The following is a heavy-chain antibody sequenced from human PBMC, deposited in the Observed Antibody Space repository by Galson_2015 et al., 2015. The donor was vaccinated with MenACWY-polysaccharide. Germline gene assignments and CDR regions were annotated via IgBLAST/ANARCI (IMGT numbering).Heavy chain of an antibody. CDR1: GFSLSSCG. V-gene: IGHV3-33*01. CDR3: ARESEPYDAFDV. J-gene: IGHJ3*01. CDR2: IWSNGISN. Sequence: SLRLSCAASGFSLSSCGMHWVRQAPGKGLEWLAVIWSNGISNYYADSVRGRFTISRDDSKHSLLLQMNSLRVDDTAVYYCARESEPYDAFDVWGQGTMVTVSS. D-gene: IGHD1-14*01.